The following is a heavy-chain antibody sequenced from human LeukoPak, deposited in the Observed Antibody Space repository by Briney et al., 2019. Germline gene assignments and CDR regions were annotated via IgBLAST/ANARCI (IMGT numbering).Heavy chain of an antibody. V-gene: IGHV4-39*07. D-gene: IGHD3-22*01. CDR2: IYYSGST. CDR1: GGSISSSSYY. Sequence: SETLSLTCTVSGGSISSSSYYWGWIRQPPGKGLEWIGSIYYSGSTYYNPSLKSRVTISVDTSKNQFSLKLSSVTAADTAVYYCARLQMGSSGYDLGPLYYYYMDVWGKGTTVTVSS. J-gene: IGHJ6*03. CDR3: ARLQMGSSGYDLGPLYYYYMDV.